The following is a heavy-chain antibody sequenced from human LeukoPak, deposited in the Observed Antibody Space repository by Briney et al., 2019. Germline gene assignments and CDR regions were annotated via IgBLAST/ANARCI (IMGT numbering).Heavy chain of an antibody. D-gene: IGHD3-9*01. V-gene: IGHV3-23*01. CDR3: AKDLIRGMRTVLRYFDWLSNFDY. J-gene: IGHJ4*02. Sequence: PGGSLRLSCAASGFTVSSNYMSWVRQAPGKGLEWVSAISGSGGSTYYADSVKGRFTISRDNSKNTLYLQMNSLRAEDTAVYYCAKDLIRGMRTVLRYFDWLSNFDYWGQGTLVTVSS. CDR1: GFTVSSNY. CDR2: ISGSGGST.